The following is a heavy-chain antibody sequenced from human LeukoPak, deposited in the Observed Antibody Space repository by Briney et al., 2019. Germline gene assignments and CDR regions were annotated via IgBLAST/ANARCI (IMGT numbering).Heavy chain of an antibody. CDR1: EFTFDDYA. D-gene: IGHD5-18*01. CDR3: AKGGYSYGWNAFDI. CDR2: ISWNSGSI. J-gene: IGHJ3*02. Sequence: GGSLRLSCAASEFTFDDYAMHWVRQAPGKGLEGVSGISWNSGSIGYADSVKGRFTISRDNAKNSLYLQMNSLRAEDTALYYCAKGGYSYGWNAFDIWGQGTMVTVSS. V-gene: IGHV3-9*01.